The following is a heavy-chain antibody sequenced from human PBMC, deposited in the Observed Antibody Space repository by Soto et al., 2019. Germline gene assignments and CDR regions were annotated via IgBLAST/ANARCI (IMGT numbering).Heavy chain of an antibody. CDR2: INPNTGGT. CDR1: GYSFIDYF. CDR3: ARGYSNHYFVP. Sequence: ASVKVSCKTSGYSFIDYFVNWVRQAPGQGLEWMGRINPNTGGTRYAQKYQGWVTMTRDTSISTAYMELNRLKSDDTAVYYCARGYSNHYFVPWGQGTLVTVSS. J-gene: IGHJ5*02. D-gene: IGHD4-4*01. V-gene: IGHV1-2*04.